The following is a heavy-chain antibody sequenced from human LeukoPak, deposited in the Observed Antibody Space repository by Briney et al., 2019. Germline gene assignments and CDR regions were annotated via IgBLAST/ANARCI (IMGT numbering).Heavy chain of an antibody. J-gene: IGHJ4*02. Sequence: SGPTQTLPSQTLTLTFTFSAVSLSTSGVGVGWIRQPPGKALEWLALIYWNDDKRYSPSLKSRLTITKDTSKNQVVLTMTNMDPVDTATYYCAHMGGSLTVAATLRKGPYFDYWGKGTGHSVSS. V-gene: IGHV2-5*01. D-gene: IGHD6-19*01. CDR1: AVSLSTSGVG. CDR3: AHMGGSLTVAATLRKGPYFDY. CDR2: IYWNDDK.